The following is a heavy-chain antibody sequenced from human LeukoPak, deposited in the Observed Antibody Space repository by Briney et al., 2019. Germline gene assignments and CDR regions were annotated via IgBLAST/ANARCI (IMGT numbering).Heavy chain of an antibody. CDR2: IDPNSGGT. CDR3: ARGDGEWELRYPVGY. CDR1: GYTFTGYY. J-gene: IGHJ4*02. Sequence: ASVKVPCKASGYTFTGYYMHWVRQAPGQGLEWMGWIDPNSGGTNYAQKFQGRVTMTRDTSISTAYMELSRLRSDDTAVYYCARGDGEWELRYPVGYWGQGTLVTVSS. V-gene: IGHV1-2*02. D-gene: IGHD1-26*01.